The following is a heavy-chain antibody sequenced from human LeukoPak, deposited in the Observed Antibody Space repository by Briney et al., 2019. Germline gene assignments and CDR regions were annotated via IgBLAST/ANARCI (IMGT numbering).Heavy chain of an antibody. CDR1: GFTFSSYI. CDR3: ARDPTERFGELSWFDP. Sequence: GGSLRLSCTASGFTFSSYIMNWVRQAPGKGLEWVAVIWYDGSNKYYADSVKGRFTISRDNSKNTLYLQMNSLRAEDTAVYYCARDPTERFGELSWFDPWGQGTLVTVSS. J-gene: IGHJ5*02. CDR2: IWYDGSNK. V-gene: IGHV3-33*08. D-gene: IGHD3-10*01.